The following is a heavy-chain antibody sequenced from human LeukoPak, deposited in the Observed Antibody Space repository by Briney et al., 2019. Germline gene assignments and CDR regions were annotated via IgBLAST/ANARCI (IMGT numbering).Heavy chain of an antibody. CDR3: TTPPD. Sequence: GGSLRLSCTASGFSFSDAWMTWVRQAPGKGLEWVGRIKPIATGGATEYAAPVKGRFTISRDDSKNTVYLQMNSLESEDTAVYYCTTPPDWGQGTLVTVSS. CDR1: GFSFSDAW. J-gene: IGHJ4*02. V-gene: IGHV3-15*01. CDR2: IKPIATGGAT.